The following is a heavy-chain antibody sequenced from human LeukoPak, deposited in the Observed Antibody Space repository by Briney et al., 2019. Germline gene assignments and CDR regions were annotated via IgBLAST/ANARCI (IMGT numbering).Heavy chain of an antibody. CDR2: INHSGSN. J-gene: IGHJ4*02. D-gene: IGHD3-22*01. V-gene: IGHV4-34*01. CDR1: GGSYSGYY. CDR3: ARANYYDSSGYYAN. Sequence: SETLSLTYAVYGGSYSGYYWSWIRQPPGKGLEWIGEINHSGSNNYNPSLKSRVTISVDTSKNQFSLKLSSVTAADTAVYYCARANYYDSSGYYANWGQGTLVTVSS.